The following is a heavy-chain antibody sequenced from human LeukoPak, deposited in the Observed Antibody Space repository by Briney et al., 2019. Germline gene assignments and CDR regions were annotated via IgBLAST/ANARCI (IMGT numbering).Heavy chain of an antibody. CDR1: GGSFSGYY. CDR2: INHSGST. Sequence: SETLSLTCAVCGGSFSGYYWSWIRQPPGKGLEWIGEINHSGSTNYNPSLKSRVTISVDTSKNQFSLKLSSVTAADTAVYYCARGLRRRFDYWGQGTLVTVSS. V-gene: IGHV4-34*01. CDR3: ARGLRRRFDY. J-gene: IGHJ4*02.